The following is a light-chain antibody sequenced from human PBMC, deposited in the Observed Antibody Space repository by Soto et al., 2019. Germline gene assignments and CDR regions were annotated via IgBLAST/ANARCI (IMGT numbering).Light chain of an antibody. J-gene: IGLJ1*01. CDR2: HNS. CDR3: QSYDSSLSGSRV. Sequence: QAVVTQPPSVSGAPGQRVTISCTGSSSNIGAGYDVHGYQQLPGTAPKLLIYHNSNRPSGVPDRFSGSKSGTSASLAITGLQADDEADYYCQSYDSSLSGSRVFGTGTKLTVL. V-gene: IGLV1-40*01. CDR1: SSNIGAGYD.